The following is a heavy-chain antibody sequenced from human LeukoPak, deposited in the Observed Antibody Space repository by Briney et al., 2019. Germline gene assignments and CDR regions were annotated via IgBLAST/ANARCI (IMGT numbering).Heavy chain of an antibody. CDR2: ISSSGSTI. CDR1: GFTFSDYY. V-gene: IGHV3-11*01. Sequence: GGSLRLSCAASGFTFSDYYMSWIRQAPGKGLEWASYISSSGSTIYYADSVKGRFTISRDNAKNSLYLQMNSLRAEDTAVYYCARGPQYYDFWSGYSPWGQGTLVTVSS. J-gene: IGHJ5*02. D-gene: IGHD3-3*01. CDR3: ARGPQYYDFWSGYSP.